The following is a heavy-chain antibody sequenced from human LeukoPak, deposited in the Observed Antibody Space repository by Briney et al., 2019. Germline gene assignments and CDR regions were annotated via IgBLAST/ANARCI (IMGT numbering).Heavy chain of an antibody. CDR2: IKSKTDGGTT. D-gene: IGHD2-2*02. V-gene: IGHV3-15*01. CDR1: GFTFSSYA. J-gene: IGHJ4*02. CDR3: TTPRYCSSTSCYTMYSEEFDY. Sequence: GGSLRLSCAASGFTFSSYAMSWVRQAPGKGLEWVGRIKSKTDGGTTDYAAPVKGRFTISRDDSKNTLYLQMNSLKTEDTAVYYCTTPRYCSSTSCYTMYSEEFDYWGQGTLVTVSS.